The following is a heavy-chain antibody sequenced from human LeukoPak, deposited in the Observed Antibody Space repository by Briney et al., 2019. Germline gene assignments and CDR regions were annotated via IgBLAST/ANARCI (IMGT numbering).Heavy chain of an antibody. Sequence: SGGSLRLSCVVSGLSFRSYAMTWVRQAPGKGLEWVSSISATGAGTYYSDSVRGRFTISRDNSKSTLFLQMNSLRAEDTAVYYCAKLNPATSGSYSDNWGQGTPVTVSA. CDR2: ISATGAGT. D-gene: IGHD1-26*01. V-gene: IGHV3-23*01. CDR3: AKLNPATSGSYSDN. CDR1: GLSFRSYA. J-gene: IGHJ4*02.